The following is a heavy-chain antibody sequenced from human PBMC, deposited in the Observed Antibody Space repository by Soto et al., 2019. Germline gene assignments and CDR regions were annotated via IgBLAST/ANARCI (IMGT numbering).Heavy chain of an antibody. D-gene: IGHD6-13*01. CDR2: ISTNNGNT. Sequence: QVQLVQSGAEVKKPGASVKVSCKASGYTFTSYGISWVRQAPGQGPEWMGWISTNNGNTNYAQKIRGRVTMTTDTTTTTAYMELRSLGSDATAVYYCSRHTSSWPFDYWGQGTLVTVSS. CDR3: SRHTSSWPFDY. J-gene: IGHJ4*02. V-gene: IGHV1-18*01. CDR1: GYTFTSYG.